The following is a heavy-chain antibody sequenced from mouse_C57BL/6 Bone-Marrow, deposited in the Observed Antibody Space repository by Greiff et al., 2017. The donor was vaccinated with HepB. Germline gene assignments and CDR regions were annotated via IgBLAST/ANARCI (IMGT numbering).Heavy chain of an antibody. CDR3: ASGDGYYDY. Sequence: QVHVKQSGAELVKPGASVKLSCKASGYTFTSYWMQWVKQRPGQGLEWIGEIDPSDSYTNYNQKFKGKATLTVDTSSSTAYMQLSSLTSEDSAVYYCASGDGYYDYWGQGTTLTVSS. V-gene: IGHV1-50*01. CDR1: GYTFTSYW. CDR2: IDPSDSYT. D-gene: IGHD2-3*01. J-gene: IGHJ2*01.